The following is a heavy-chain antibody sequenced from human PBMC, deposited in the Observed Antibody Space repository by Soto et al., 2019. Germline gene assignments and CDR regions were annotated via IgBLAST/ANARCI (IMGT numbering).Heavy chain of an antibody. J-gene: IGHJ4*02. V-gene: IGHV1-46*03. CDR1: GYTLSSYY. D-gene: IGHD6-19*01. CDR3: ARASVSGRRFDY. CDR2: INTSGGST. Sequence: QVQLVQSGAEVKKPGASVRASCKASGYTLSSYYMHWVRQAPGQGLEWMGIINTSGGSTTYAQKFQGRVTMTRDTSTSTVYIELSSLTSEDTAVYYCARASVSGRRFDYWGEGTLVTVSS.